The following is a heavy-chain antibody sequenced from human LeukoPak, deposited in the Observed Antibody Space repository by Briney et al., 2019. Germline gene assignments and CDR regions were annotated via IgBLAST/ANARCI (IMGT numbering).Heavy chain of an antibody. CDR3: ARGFFNFDD. CDR1: GFSVSGYY. V-gene: IGHV3-66*02. Sequence: GGSLRLACAASGFSVSGYYMSWVRQAPGRGLEWVSVIYSGGDTSYVDSVKGRLTVSRDNAKNTVDLHMNGLRPEDTAFYYCARGFFNFDDWGRGTLVTVSS. CDR2: IYSGGDT. J-gene: IGHJ4*02. D-gene: IGHD3-3*01.